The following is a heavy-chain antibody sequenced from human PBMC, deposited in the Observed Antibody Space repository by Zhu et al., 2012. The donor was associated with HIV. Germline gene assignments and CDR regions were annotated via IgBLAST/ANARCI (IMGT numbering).Heavy chain of an antibody. V-gene: IGHV3-23*01. CDR2: ISGSGGST. Sequence: EVQLLESGGGLVQPGGSLRLSCAVSGFTFSSYAMSWVRQAPGKGLEWVSAISGSGGSTYYADSVKGRFTISRDNSKNTLYLQMNSLRAEDTAVYYCANLVSSTSWLGYFQHWGQGTRGHRLL. CDR3: ANLVSSTSWLGYFQH. J-gene: IGHJ1*01. CDR1: GFTFSSYA. D-gene: IGHD2-2*01.